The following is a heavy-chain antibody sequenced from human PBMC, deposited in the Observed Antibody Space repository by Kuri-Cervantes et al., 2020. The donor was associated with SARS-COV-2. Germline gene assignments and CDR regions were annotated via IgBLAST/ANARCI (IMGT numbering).Heavy chain of an antibody. D-gene: IGHD5-18*01. V-gene: IGHV1-2*02. J-gene: IGHJ4*02. Sequence: ASVKVSCKASGYTFTGYYMHWVRQAPGQGLEWMGWINPNSGGTNYAQKFQGRVTMTRDTSTSTAYMELSRLRSDDTAVYYCARGLTLEGDSYGYHYWGQGTLVTVSS. CDR3: ARGLTLEGDSYGYHY. CDR2: INPNSGGT. CDR1: GYTFTGYY.